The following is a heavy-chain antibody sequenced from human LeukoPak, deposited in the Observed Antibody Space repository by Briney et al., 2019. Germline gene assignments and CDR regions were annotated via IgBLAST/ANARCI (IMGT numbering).Heavy chain of an antibody. CDR3: AGYHQWFLNDR. V-gene: IGHV4-34*01. J-gene: IGHJ5*02. CDR2: IYPGETA. D-gene: IGHD2-8*01. CDR1: DGSFSNYY. Sequence: PSETLSLTCAVSDGSFSNYYWSWFRQSPGEGLEWIAEIYPGETAKYNPSLWSRVTISADTSKSQFSLRLSSVTAADTAVYYCAGYHQWFLNDRWDQGTLVTVSS.